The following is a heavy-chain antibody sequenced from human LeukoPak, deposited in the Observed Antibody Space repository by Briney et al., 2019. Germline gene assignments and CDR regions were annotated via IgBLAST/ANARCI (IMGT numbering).Heavy chain of an antibody. V-gene: IGHV3-11*01. CDR1: GFTFNDYY. CDR2: INIGGTNT. J-gene: IGHJ5*02. Sequence: GGSLRLSCAASGFTFNDYYMSWIRQAPGKGLEWLSYINIGGTNTHYADSVKGRFTISRDNAKKSLYLEMNNLRAEDTALYYCATDGAGFDTWGQGVLVTVSS. CDR3: ATDGAGFDT.